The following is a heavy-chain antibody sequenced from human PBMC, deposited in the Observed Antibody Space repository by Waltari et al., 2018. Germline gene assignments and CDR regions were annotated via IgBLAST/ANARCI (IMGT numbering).Heavy chain of an antibody. CDR2: INGDGSDT. J-gene: IGHJ6*02. CDR3: ATRENYYYDSAYGMNV. Sequence: EVQLVESGGGLVQPGGSLRLSCAASGFTFSSYWMHWVRQAPGKGLGWGARINGDGSDTSYPDSVKGRFTISKDNAKNTLYLQMNSLRAEDTAVYYCATRENYYYDSAYGMNVWGQGTTVSVSS. D-gene: IGHD3-22*01. V-gene: IGHV3-74*01. CDR1: GFTFSSYW.